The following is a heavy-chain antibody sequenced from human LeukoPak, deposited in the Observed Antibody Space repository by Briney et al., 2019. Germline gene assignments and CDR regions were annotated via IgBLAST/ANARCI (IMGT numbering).Heavy chain of an antibody. Sequence: PGGSLRLSCAVSGLTVSTISMSWVRQAPGQGLEWVSLLYGGGDTFYADSVRGRFTSSRDNSNNTLYLQMNSLRAEDTAVYYCARDYDEFESWGQGTLVTVSS. CDR1: GLTVSTIS. J-gene: IGHJ4*02. D-gene: IGHD3-22*01. V-gene: IGHV3-53*01. CDR2: LYGGGDT. CDR3: ARDYDEFES.